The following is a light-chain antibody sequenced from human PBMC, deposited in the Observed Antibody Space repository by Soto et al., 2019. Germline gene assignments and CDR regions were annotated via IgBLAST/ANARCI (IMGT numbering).Light chain of an antibody. CDR3: QQRKHWPPIT. CDR1: QTVDQC. J-gene: IGKJ5*01. Sequence: EVELTQSPATLSLSPGETATLSCRASQTVDQCLAWYQQRPGQPPRLLIFDSSNRATGVPVRFSGSGSGTVFTLPIGSLEPEDSAVYYCQQRKHWPPITFGQGTRLEIK. V-gene: IGKV3-11*01. CDR2: DSS.